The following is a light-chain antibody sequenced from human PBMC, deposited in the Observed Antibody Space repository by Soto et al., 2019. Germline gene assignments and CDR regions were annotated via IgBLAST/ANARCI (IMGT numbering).Light chain of an antibody. V-gene: IGKV4-1*01. J-gene: IGKJ4*01. CDR3: QQYISAPLT. Sequence: DIVMTQSPDSLAVSLGERTTINCKSSQSVLYTSNNVNYLSWFQQKPGQPPRLLISWASTRESGVPDRFSGSGSGTDFTLTIISLQAEEVAVYYCQQYISAPLTFGGGTKVEIK. CDR2: WAS. CDR1: QSVLYTSNNVNY.